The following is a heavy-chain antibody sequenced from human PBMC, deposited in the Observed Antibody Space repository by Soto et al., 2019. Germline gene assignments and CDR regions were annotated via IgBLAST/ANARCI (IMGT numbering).Heavy chain of an antibody. J-gene: IGHJ4*02. CDR1: GYTFTSYG. V-gene: IGHV1-18*04. CDR3: ARAAYYDILTEHSFGY. D-gene: IGHD3-9*01. Sequence: QVQLVQSGAEVKKPGASVKVSCKASGYTFTSYGISWVRQAPGQGLEWMGWISAYNGNTNYAQKLQGRVTMTTDTSTSTGYLGLRSLRSDDTAVYFCARAAYYDILTEHSFGYWGQGTLVTGSS. CDR2: ISAYNGNT.